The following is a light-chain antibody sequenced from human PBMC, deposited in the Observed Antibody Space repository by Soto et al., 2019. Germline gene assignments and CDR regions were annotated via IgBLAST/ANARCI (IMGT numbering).Light chain of an antibody. J-gene: IGKJ5*01. V-gene: IGKV1-13*02. CDR2: DAS. CDR3: QQFNSYPIT. Sequence: AIQLTQSPSSLSASVGDRVTITCRASQGISSALAWYQQKPGKAPKLLIYDASSLESGVPSRFSGSGSGTDFTLTISSLQPEYFATYDCQQFNSYPITFGQGPRLEIK. CDR1: QGISSA.